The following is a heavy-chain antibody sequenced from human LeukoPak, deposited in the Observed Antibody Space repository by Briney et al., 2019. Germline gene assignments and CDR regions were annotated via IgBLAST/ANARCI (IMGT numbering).Heavy chain of an antibody. Sequence: ASVKVSCKASGYTFTGYGISWVRQAPGQGLEWMGWISAYNGDTNYAQKFQGRVTMTTETSTNTAYMEVRSLRSEDTAVYYCARQVGTTVPTGVDYWGQGTLVTVSS. J-gene: IGHJ4*02. CDR1: GYTFTGYG. CDR2: ISAYNGDT. CDR3: ARQVGTTVPTGVDY. D-gene: IGHD4-17*01. V-gene: IGHV1-18*01.